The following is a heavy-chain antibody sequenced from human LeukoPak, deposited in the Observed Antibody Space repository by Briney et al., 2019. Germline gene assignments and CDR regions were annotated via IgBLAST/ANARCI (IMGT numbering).Heavy chain of an antibody. D-gene: IGHD3-22*01. CDR2: ISGGGGTT. V-gene: IGHV3-23*01. CDR1: GFTFSNYA. Sequence: GGSLILSCAASGFTFSNYAMSWVRQAPGKGLEWVSGISGGGGTTYYADSVKGRFTISRDNSKNTLYLQMHSLRAEDTAVYYCAKDRVYYFDSSGYSCDYWGQGSLVTVSS. J-gene: IGHJ4*02. CDR3: AKDRVYYFDSSGYSCDY.